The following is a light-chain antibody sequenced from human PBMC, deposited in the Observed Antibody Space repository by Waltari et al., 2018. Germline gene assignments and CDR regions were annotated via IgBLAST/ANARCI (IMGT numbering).Light chain of an antibody. CDR2: GAS. CDR3: QQYGNSPLLT. Sequence: EIVLTQSPGTLSLSPGERATLSCRASQSVSSSYLAWYQQKPGQAPRLLIYGASSRATGIPDRFSGSGSGTDFTLTISRLEPEDFAVYYCQQYGNSPLLTFGPGTKVDIK. J-gene: IGKJ3*01. CDR1: QSVSSSY. V-gene: IGKV3-20*01.